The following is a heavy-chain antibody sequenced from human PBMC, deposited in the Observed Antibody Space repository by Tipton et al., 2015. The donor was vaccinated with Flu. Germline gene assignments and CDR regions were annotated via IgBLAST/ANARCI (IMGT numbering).Heavy chain of an antibody. J-gene: IGHJ4*02. Sequence: GSLRLSCAASGFTFSTFWMHWVRQAPGKGLEWVANINQDGSEKYYVDSVKGRFTVSRDNAKNTLYLQMNSLRAEDTAVYYCARAMGQGNYWGQGTLVTVSS. D-gene: IGHD1-26*01. CDR2: INQDGSEK. CDR3: ARAMGQGNY. V-gene: IGHV3-7*01. CDR1: GFTFSTFW.